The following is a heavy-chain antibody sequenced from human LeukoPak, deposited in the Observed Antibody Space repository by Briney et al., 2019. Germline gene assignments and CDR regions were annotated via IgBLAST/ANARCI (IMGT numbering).Heavy chain of an antibody. CDR1: GFTFSSYA. Sequence: GGSLRLSRAASGFTFSSYAMSWVRQAPGKGLEWVSATSNSGGSTYYADSVKGRFTISRDNSKNTLYLQMNSLRAEDAALYYCAKGWDGGYYFYFDYWGQGTLVTVSS. CDR2: TSNSGGST. V-gene: IGHV3-23*01. D-gene: IGHD5-12*01. J-gene: IGHJ4*02. CDR3: AKGWDGGYYFYFDY.